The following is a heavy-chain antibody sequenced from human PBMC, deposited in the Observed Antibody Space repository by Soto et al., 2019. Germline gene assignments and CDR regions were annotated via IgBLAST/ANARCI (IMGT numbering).Heavy chain of an antibody. CDR1: GYTFTSYG. J-gene: IGHJ6*02. CDR3: ARGGHYYDSSGNYYYHYGMDV. CDR2: ISAYNGNT. V-gene: IGHV1-18*04. D-gene: IGHD3-22*01. Sequence: EASVKVSCKASGYTFTSYGISWVRQAPGQGLEWMGWISAYNGNTNYAQKLQGRVTMTTDTSTSTAYMELRSLRSDDTAVYYCARGGHYYDSSGNYYYHYGMDVWGQGTTVTVSS.